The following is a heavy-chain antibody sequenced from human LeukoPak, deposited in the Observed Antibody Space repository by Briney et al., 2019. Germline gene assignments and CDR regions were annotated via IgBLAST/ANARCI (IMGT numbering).Heavy chain of an antibody. Sequence: GGSLRLSCAASGFTFTTFSTHSVNWVRQAPGKGLEWLSYISGTGDTTYYADSLQGRITICRGDVKNSLYLHMSSLRADDSALYYCAADGVGVIPGDALDIWGQGTKVTVSS. J-gene: IGHJ3*02. CDR1: GFTFTTFSTHS. CDR3: AADGVGVIPGDALDI. D-gene: IGHD3-10*01. V-gene: IGHV3-48*01. CDR2: ISGTGDTT.